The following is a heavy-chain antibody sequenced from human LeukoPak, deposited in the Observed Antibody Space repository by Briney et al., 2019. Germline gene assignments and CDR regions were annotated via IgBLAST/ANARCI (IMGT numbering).Heavy chain of an antibody. CDR2: INQDGSEE. V-gene: IGHV3-7*05. D-gene: IGHD1-1*01. CDR3: ARGHWNMNS. Sequence: PGGSLRLSCAAPGFSFSTYGMTWVRQAPGRGLEWVAYINQDGSEEDYVDSVKGRFTISRDNAKNSLCLQLDSLRAEDTAVYYCARGHWNMNSWGQGTLVTVSS. CDR1: GFSFSTYG. J-gene: IGHJ4*02.